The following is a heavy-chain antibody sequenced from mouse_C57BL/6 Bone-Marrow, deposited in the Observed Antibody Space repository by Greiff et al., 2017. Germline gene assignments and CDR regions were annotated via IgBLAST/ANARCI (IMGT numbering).Heavy chain of an antibody. CDR1: GYSFTDYN. CDR2: INPNYGTT. CDR3: AREELAVYGKGFAY. D-gene: IGHD2-1*01. Sequence: VQLQQSGPELVKPGASVKISCKASGYSFTDYNMNWVKQRHGKSLEWIGVINPNYGTTSYNQKFKGKATLTVDQSSSTAYMQLNSLTSEDSAVYYCAREELAVYGKGFAYWGQGTLVTVSA. J-gene: IGHJ3*01. V-gene: IGHV1-39*01.